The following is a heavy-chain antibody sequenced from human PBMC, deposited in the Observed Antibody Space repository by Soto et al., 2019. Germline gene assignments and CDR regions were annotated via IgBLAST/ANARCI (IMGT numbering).Heavy chain of an antibody. D-gene: IGHD2-21*01. J-gene: IGHJ5*02. CDR1: GGSISSYY. CDR2: IYCSGST. Sequence: PSETLSLTCTVSGGSISSYYWSWIRQPPGKGLEWIGYIYCSGSTNYNPSLKSRVTISVDTSKNQFSLKLSSVTAADTAVYYCARGASHHEYSPYNWFDPWGQGTLVTVSS. CDR3: ARGASHHEYSPYNWFDP. V-gene: IGHV4-59*01.